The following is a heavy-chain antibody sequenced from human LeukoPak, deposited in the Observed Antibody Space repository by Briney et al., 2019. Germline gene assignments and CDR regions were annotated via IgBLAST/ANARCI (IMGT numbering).Heavy chain of an antibody. CDR3: ARDSVLRYFDWLLYNYYMDV. V-gene: IGHV3-21*01. J-gene: IGHJ6*03. CDR2: ISSSSSYI. CDR1: GFTFSSYS. D-gene: IGHD3-9*01. Sequence: AGGSLRLSCAASGFTFSSYSMNWVRQAPGKGLEWVSSISSSSSYIYYADSVKGRFTISRDNAKNSLYLQMNSPRAEDTAVYYCARDSVLRYFDWLLYNYYMDVWGKGTTVTISS.